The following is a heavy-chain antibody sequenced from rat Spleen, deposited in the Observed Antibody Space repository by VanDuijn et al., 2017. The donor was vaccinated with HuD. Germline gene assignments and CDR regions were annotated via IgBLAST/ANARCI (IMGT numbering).Heavy chain of an antibody. CDR1: GFIFNNYW. J-gene: IGHJ2*01. CDR3: ARRRLLFDY. V-gene: IGHV5-31*01. D-gene: IGHD1-11*01. CDR2: ILRTGENT. Sequence: EVQLVESGGGLVQPGRSLKLSCVASGFIFNNYWLTWIRQAPGKGLEWVASILRTGENTYYSDSVKGRFTVSRDNAKSTLYLRMDSLRSEDTATYYCARRRLLFDYWGQGVMVTVSS.